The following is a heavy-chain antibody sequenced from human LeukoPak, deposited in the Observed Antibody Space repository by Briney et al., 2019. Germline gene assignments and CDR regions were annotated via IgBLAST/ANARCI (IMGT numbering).Heavy chain of an antibody. V-gene: IGHV4-34*01. CDR2: INHSGST. D-gene: IGHD3-10*01. CDR1: GGSFSGYY. CDR3: ARGLITMVRGVVYYFDY. J-gene: IGHJ4*02. Sequence: PSETLSLTCAVYGGSFSGYYWSWIRQPPGKGLEWIGEINHSGSTNYNPSLKSRVTISVDTSKNQSSLKLSSVTAADTAVYYCARGLITMVRGVVYYFDYWGQGTLVTVSS.